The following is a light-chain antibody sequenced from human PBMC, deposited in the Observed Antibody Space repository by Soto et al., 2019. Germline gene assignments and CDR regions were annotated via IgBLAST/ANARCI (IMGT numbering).Light chain of an antibody. CDR1: QSVSSSY. V-gene: IGKV3-20*01. Sequence: EIVLTQSPGTLSLSPGERATLSCRASQSVSSSYLAWYHQKPGQAPRLLIYGASSRATGIPDRFSGSGSGTDVTLTISRLEPEEFAVYYCHQYDSSPLTFGGVTKVEIK. CDR2: GAS. J-gene: IGKJ4*01. CDR3: HQYDSSPLT.